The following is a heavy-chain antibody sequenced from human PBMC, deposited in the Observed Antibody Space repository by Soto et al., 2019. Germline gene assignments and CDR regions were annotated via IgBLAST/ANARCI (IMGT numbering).Heavy chain of an antibody. Sequence: SVKVSCKASGFTFTSSAMQWVRQARGQRLEWIGWIVVGSGNTNYAQKFQGRVTMTRDTSTSTVYMELSSLRSEDTAVYYCARDGYYYGSGSYSAYWGQGTRVTVSS. CDR1: GFTFTSSA. CDR2: IVVGSGNT. J-gene: IGHJ4*02. D-gene: IGHD3-10*01. V-gene: IGHV1-58*02. CDR3: ARDGYYYGSGSYSAY.